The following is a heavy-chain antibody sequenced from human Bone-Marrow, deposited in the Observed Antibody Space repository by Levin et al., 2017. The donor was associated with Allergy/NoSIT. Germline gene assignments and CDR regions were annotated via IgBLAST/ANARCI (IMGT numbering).Heavy chain of an antibody. V-gene: IGHV3-21*06. J-gene: IGHJ3*01. Sequence: GGSLRLSCAASGFTFNIYELGWVRQAPGRGLEWVSTISGNSRNTYYADSVKDRFIISRDNAKNSLFLEMSSLRAEDTALYFCARILEVIVPPPDAFDLWGQGTGVSVSS. CDR3: ARILEVIVPPPDAFDL. CDR2: ISGNSRNT. CDR1: GFTFNIYE. D-gene: IGHD2/OR15-2a*01.